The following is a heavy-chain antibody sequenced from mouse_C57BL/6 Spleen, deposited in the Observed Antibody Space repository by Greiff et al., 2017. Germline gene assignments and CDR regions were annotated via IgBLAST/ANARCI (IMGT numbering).Heavy chain of an antibody. CDR3: ARWVYDYPDY. Sequence: VQLVESGAELARPGASVKLSCKASGYTFTSYGISWVKQRTGQGLEWIGEIYPRSGNTYYNEKFKGKATLTADKSSSTAYMELRSLTSEDSAVYFCARWVYDYPDYWGQGTTLTVSS. CDR1: GYTFTSYG. V-gene: IGHV1-81*01. CDR2: IYPRSGNT. J-gene: IGHJ2*01. D-gene: IGHD2-4*01.